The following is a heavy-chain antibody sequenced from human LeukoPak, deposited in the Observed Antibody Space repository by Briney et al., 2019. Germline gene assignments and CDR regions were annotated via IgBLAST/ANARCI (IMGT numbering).Heavy chain of an antibody. Sequence: PGGSLRLPCAASGFTFSSYAMHWVRQAPGKGLEWVAVISYDGSNKYYADSVKGRFTISRDNSKNTLYLQMNSLRAEDTAVYYCAREDDSRGDKIDYWGQGTLVTVSS. CDR3: AREDDSRGDKIDY. D-gene: IGHD3-22*01. CDR1: GFTFSSYA. CDR2: ISYDGSNK. J-gene: IGHJ4*02. V-gene: IGHV3-30-3*01.